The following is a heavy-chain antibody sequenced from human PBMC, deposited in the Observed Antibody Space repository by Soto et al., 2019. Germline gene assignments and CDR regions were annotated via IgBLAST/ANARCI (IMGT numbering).Heavy chain of an antibody. J-gene: IGHJ4*02. CDR1: GGSISSGGYY. D-gene: IGHD5-12*01. V-gene: IGHV4-31*03. CDR3: ARDSPIGSTFSVYDAIDY. CDR2: IYYSGST. Sequence: SETQSLTCTVSGGSISSGGYYWTWMRQNPGKGLEWIAYIYYSGSTYYNPSLKSRVTISVDRSKNRFSLQLHSVTPDDTAVYYCARDSPIGSTFSVYDAIDYWGQGTLVTVS.